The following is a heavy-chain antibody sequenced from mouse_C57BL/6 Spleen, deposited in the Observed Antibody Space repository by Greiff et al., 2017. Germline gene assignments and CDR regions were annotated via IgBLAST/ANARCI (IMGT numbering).Heavy chain of an antibody. CDR2: IYPGSGST. V-gene: IGHV1-55*01. CDR1: GYTFTSYW. J-gene: IGHJ1*03. CDR3: ARSSNYYGSPSWYFDV. Sequence: QVQLQQPGAELVKPGASVKMSCKASGYTFTSYWITWVKQRPGQGLEWIGDIYPGSGSTNYNEKFKSKATLTVDTSSSTAYMQLSSLTSEDSAVYYCARSSNYYGSPSWYFDVWGTGTTVTVSS. D-gene: IGHD1-1*01.